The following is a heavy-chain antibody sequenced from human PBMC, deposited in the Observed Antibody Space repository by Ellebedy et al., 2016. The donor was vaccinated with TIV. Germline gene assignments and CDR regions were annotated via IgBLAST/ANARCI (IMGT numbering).Heavy chain of an antibody. CDR1: GGSISSGGYY. V-gene: IGHV4-31*03. Sequence: SETLSLXXTVSGGSISSGGYYWSWIRQHPGKGLEWIGYIYYSGSTYYNPSLKSRVTISIDTSKNQFSLKLSSVTAADTAVYYCARVTMIVVVIISLDAFDIWGQGTMVTVSS. J-gene: IGHJ3*02. CDR2: IYYSGST. CDR3: ARVTMIVVVIISLDAFDI. D-gene: IGHD3-22*01.